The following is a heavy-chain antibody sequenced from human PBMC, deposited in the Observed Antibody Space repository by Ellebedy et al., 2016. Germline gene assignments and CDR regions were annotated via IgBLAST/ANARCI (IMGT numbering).Heavy chain of an antibody. CDR3: ARVWTPTSGNQRSMDY. J-gene: IGHJ4*02. D-gene: IGHD4-23*01. V-gene: IGHV3-53*01. CDR1: GIIVSDNF. CDR2: IYSAGDT. Sequence: GESLKTSXVGSGIIVSDNFMSWVRQAPGQGLEWVSIIYSAGDTYYADSVRGRFTISRDNSRNTLYLQMNSLRVEDTAVYYCARVWTPTSGNQRSMDYWGQGSLVTVYS.